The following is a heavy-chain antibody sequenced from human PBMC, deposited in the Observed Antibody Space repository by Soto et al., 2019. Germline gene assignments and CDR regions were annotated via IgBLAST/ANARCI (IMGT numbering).Heavy chain of an antibody. V-gene: IGHV6-1*01. CDR1: GDSVSSNSAA. CDR2: TYHRSKWYN. D-gene: IGHD3-16*02. CDR3: AREAAGLSNSGMDV. Sequence: SETLSLTCDISGDSVSSNSAAWNWIRQSPSRGLEWLGRTYHRSKWYNDYAVSLKSRITINPDTSKNQFSLQLNSVTPEDTAVYYCAREAAGLSNSGMDVWGQGTTVTVSS. J-gene: IGHJ6*02.